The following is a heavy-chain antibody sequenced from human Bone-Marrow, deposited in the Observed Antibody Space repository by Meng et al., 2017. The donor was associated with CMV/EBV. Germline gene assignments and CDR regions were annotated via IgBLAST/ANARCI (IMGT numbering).Heavy chain of an antibody. CDR2: INPNSGGT. J-gene: IGHJ4*02. V-gene: IGHV1-2*02. CDR1: GYTFTGYY. D-gene: IGHD6-13*01. CDR3: VILLRAAGFDD. Sequence: ASVKVSCKASGYTFTGYYMHWVRQAPGQGREGMGWINPNSGGTNYAQKFQGRVTMHRDTSISTADMELGRLSSAGTAVYYCVILLRAAGFDDWGQGTLVTVSS.